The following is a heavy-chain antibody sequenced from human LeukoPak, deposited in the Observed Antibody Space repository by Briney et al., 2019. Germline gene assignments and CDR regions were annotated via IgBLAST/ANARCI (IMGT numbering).Heavy chain of an antibody. CDR3: ARKENVYYYFDY. V-gene: IGHV4-28*01. Sequence: SEALSLTCAVSGYSITSSSWWGWIRQPPGKGLEWIGYIYHSGTTYYNPSLQSRVTMSVDTSKNQFSLKLSSVTAVDTAVYYCARKENVYYYFDYWGQGTLVTVSS. J-gene: IGHJ4*02. D-gene: IGHD3-10*01. CDR2: IYHSGTT. CDR1: GYSITSSSW.